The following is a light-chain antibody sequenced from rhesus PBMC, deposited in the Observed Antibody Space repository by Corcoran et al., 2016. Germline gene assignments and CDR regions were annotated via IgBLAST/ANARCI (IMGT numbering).Light chain of an antibody. CDR2: AAS. V-gene: IGKV1-36*02. CDR1: QGISDY. CDR3: LQGYSTPYS. Sequence: DIQMTQSPPSLSASVGDRVTITFRASQGISDYLNWYQQKPGKAPKRLIYAASILESGVPSRFSGIGSGTDFTLTISSLQPEDFAAYYCLQGYSTPYSFGQGTKVEIK. J-gene: IGKJ2*01.